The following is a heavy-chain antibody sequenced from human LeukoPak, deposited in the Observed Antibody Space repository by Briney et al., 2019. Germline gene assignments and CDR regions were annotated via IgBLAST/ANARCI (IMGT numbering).Heavy chain of an antibody. CDR1: GFTFSSYA. Sequence: GGSLRLSCAASGFTFSSYAMGWVRQAPGKGLEWVSLITGSGGSTFYADSVKGLFTISRDNSKSTLYLQMNSLRAEDTAVYYCARDSRDIAWYFDFWGQGTLVTVSS. D-gene: IGHD2-15*01. V-gene: IGHV3-23*01. CDR2: ITGSGGST. J-gene: IGHJ4*02. CDR3: ARDSRDIAWYFDF.